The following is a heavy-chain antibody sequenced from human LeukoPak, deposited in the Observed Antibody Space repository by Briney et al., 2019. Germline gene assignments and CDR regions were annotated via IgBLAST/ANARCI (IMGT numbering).Heavy chain of an antibody. J-gene: IGHJ4*02. V-gene: IGHV5-51*01. D-gene: IGHD3-10*01. CDR1: GYRFSSYW. CDR2: IYPGDSDT. Sequence: GGSLKISCKGSGYRFSSYWIGWVRQMPGKGLEWMGIIYPGDSDTRYSPSLQGQMTISVDKSISTAYLQWSSLKASDTAMYYCARARTMVRGAATSFDYWGQGTLVTVSS. CDR3: ARARTMVRGAATSFDY.